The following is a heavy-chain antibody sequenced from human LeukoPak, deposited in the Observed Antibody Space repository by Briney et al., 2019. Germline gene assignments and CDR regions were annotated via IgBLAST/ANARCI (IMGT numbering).Heavy chain of an antibody. D-gene: IGHD6-19*01. J-gene: IGHJ2*01. CDR1: GFAFSSYS. Sequence: GGSLRLSCTTFGFAFSSYSMNWVRQAPGKGLEWVLSIAPSGGSIFYADSVKGRFSISRDNAKNSLFLQMYSLGADDTAVYYCARLAGSRSPWYLDLWGRGTLVTVSS. CDR2: IAPSGGSI. V-gene: IGHV3-21*04. CDR3: ARLAGSRSPWYLDL.